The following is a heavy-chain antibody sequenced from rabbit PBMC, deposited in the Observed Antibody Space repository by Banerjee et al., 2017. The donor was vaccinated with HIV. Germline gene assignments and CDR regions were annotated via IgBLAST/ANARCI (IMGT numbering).Heavy chain of an antibody. J-gene: IGHJ3*01. Sequence: QSLEESGGDLVKPGASLTLTCTASGFSFSSGYWISWVRQAPGKGLEWIACISTSTGNTYYASWAKGRFTISKTSSTTVTLQMTSLTAADTATYFCARGSWNYGYAIDLWGQGTLVTVS. CDR3: ARGSWNYGYAIDL. CDR1: GFSFSSGYW. D-gene: IGHD6-1*01. V-gene: IGHV1S40*01. CDR2: ISTSTGNT.